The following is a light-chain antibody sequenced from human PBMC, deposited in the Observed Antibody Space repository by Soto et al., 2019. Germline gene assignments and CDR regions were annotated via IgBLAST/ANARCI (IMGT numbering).Light chain of an antibody. CDR3: QSYDSSFYVL. Sequence: QSVLTQPPSVSGAPGQRVTISCTGSSSNIGAGYDVHWYQQLPGTAPKLLIYGNSNRPSGVPDLFSGSKSGTSASLAITGLQAEDEADYYCQSYDSSFYVLFGGGTKVTVL. CDR1: SSNIGAGYD. J-gene: IGLJ2*01. CDR2: GNS. V-gene: IGLV1-40*01.